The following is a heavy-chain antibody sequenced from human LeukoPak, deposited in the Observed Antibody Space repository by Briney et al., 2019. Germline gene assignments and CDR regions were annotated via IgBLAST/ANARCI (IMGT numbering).Heavy chain of an antibody. CDR2: ISYDGSNQ. CDR3: AQGGSEIYYFYHGMDV. J-gene: IGHJ6*02. V-gene: IGHV3-30*03. CDR1: GLSLNSYA. D-gene: IGHD3-10*01. Sequence: PGRSLRLSCAASGLSLNSYAIHWVRQAPGKGLEWVTAISYDGSNQHYADSVRGRFTISRDNSKNTLYLQMNSLRSDDTAVYYCAQGGSEIYYFYHGMDVWGRGTTVTVSS.